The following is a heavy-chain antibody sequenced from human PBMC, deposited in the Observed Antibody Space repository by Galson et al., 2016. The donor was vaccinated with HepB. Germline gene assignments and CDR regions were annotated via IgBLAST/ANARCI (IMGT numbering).Heavy chain of an antibody. Sequence: SLRLSCAASGFTFSAYWMTWARQAPGKGLEWVANIKEDGSEKYYVDPVKGRFTISRDNAKNSLFLQMNSLRGEDTAVYYCARFRWYAGSYVGDYWGQGTPVTVFS. V-gene: IGHV3-7*03. CDR3: ARFRWYAGSYVGDY. CDR1: GFTFSAYW. D-gene: IGHD1-26*01. J-gene: IGHJ4*02. CDR2: IKEDGSEK.